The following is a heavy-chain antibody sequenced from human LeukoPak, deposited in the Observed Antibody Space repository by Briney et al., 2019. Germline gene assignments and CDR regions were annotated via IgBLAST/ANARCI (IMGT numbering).Heavy chain of an antibody. Sequence: SVKVSCKASGGSFRSYAISWVRQAPGQGLEWMGRIVPILGMTNYAQSFQGRVTITADTSTSTAYMELSSLRSEDTAVYYCAEGCRTSDCYRAPGGGDVWGQGTTVTVSS. CDR3: AEGCRTSDCYRAPGGGDV. J-gene: IGHJ6*02. D-gene: IGHD2-21*02. V-gene: IGHV1-69*04. CDR1: GGSFRSYA. CDR2: IVPILGMT.